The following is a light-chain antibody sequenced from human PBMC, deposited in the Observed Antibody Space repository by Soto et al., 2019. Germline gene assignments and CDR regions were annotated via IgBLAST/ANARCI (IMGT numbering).Light chain of an antibody. V-gene: IGKV1-5*01. CDR3: QQYNAYNS. CDR2: DAS. J-gene: IGKJ2*03. Sequence: DFPANPSAPAVPASACHRVPITFRAGQDICRGLAWYKQKPGKAPVILIYDASTLQGGVPSRFSGTGSGTEFTLTISSLQPEDIATCKCQQYNAYNSVGQGGKLEIK. CDR1: QDICRG.